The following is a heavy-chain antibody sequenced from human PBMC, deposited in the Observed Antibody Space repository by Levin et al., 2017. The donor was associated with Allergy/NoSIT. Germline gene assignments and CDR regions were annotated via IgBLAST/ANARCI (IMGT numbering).Heavy chain of an antibody. CDR3: VRDRGQLVPRPDY. V-gene: IGHV3-21*01. CDR1: GFTLGRYN. D-gene: IGHD6-6*01. Sequence: GESLKISCAASGFTLGRYNMNWVRQAPGKGLEWVSSISSSSSYIYYADSVKGRFTVSRDNAKNSMYLQMDSLRAEDTAVYYCVRDRGQLVPRPDYWGQGTLVTVSS. J-gene: IGHJ4*01. CDR2: ISSSSSYI.